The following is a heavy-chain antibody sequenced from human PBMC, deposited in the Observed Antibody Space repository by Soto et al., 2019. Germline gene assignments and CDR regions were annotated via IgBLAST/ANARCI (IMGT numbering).Heavy chain of an antibody. Sequence: QVQLVQSGAEVKKPGSSVKVSCKASGGTFSSYTISWVRQAPGQGLEWMGRIIPILGIANYAQKFQGRVTITADKSTSTAYMELSSLRSEDTAVYYCARPITYYYDSSGYDGMDVWGQGTTVTVSS. D-gene: IGHD3-22*01. CDR3: ARPITYYYDSSGYDGMDV. CDR2: IIPILGIA. V-gene: IGHV1-69*02. CDR1: GGTFSSYT. J-gene: IGHJ6*02.